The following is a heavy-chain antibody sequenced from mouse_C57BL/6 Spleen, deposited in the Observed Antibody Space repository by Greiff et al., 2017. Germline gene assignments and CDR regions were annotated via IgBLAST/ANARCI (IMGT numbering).Heavy chain of an antibody. CDR3: ARASLKCDY. CDR2: INPNNGGT. D-gene: IGHD1-3*01. J-gene: IGHJ2*01. CDR1: GYTFTDYY. Sequence: VQLQQSGPELVKPGASVKISCKASGYTFTDYYMNWVKQSHGKSLEWIGDINPNNGGTSYNQKFKGKATLTVDKSSSTAYMELRSLTSEDSAVYYCARASLKCDYWGQGTTLTVSS. V-gene: IGHV1-26*01.